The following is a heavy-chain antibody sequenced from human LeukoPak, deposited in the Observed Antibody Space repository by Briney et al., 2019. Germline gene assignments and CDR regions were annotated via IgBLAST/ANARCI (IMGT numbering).Heavy chain of an antibody. CDR2: ISGSGGST. Sequence: GGSLRLSCAASGFTFSSYAMSWVRQAPGKGLEWVSAISGSGGSTYYADSVKGRFTISRDNSKNTLYLQMNSLRAEDTAVYYCALGGEAAAGPDYYMYVWGKGTTVTVSS. D-gene: IGHD6-13*01. CDR1: GFTFSSYA. V-gene: IGHV3-23*01. J-gene: IGHJ6*03. CDR3: ALGGEAAAGPDYYMYV.